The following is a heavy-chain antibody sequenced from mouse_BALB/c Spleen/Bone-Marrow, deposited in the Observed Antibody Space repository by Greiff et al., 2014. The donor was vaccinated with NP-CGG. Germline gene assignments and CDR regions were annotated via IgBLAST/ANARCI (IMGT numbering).Heavy chain of an antibody. CDR3: ARGPTTVVAYYYTLNY. J-gene: IGHJ4*01. Sequence: EVQLQESGPVLVKPGASVKISCKASGYSFTDYYMHWVKQSHGKSLEWIGRVNPNNGGTDYNQKFEGKAILTVDKSSSTAFMELRSLTSEDSAVYYCARGPTTVVAYYYTLNYWGQGTSVTVSS. CDR2: VNPNNGGT. CDR1: GYSFTDYY. D-gene: IGHD1-1*01. V-gene: IGHV1-34*01.